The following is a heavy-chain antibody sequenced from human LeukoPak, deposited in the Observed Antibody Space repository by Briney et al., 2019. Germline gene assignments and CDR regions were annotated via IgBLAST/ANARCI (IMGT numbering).Heavy chain of an antibody. Sequence: ASVKVSCKASGYTFTGYYMHWVRQATGQGLEWMGWMNPNSGNTGYAQKFQGRVTITRNTSISTAYMELSSLRSEDTAVYYCAIYDFWSGHDYWGQGTLVTVSS. CDR2: MNPNSGNT. J-gene: IGHJ4*02. D-gene: IGHD3-3*01. CDR3: AIYDFWSGHDY. V-gene: IGHV1-8*03. CDR1: GYTFTGYY.